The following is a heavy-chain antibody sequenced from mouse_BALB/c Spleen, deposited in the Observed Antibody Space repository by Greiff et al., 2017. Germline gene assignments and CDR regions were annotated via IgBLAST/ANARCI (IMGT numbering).Heavy chain of an antibody. V-gene: IGHV5-17*02. CDR3: ARFYYGNYYAMDY. Sequence: EVQGVESGGGLVQPGGSRKLSCAASGFTFSSFGMHWVRQAPEKGLEWVAYISSGSSTIYYADTVKGRFTISRDNPKNTLFLQMTSLRSEDTAMYYCARFYYGNYYAMDYWGQGTSVTVSS. CDR1: GFTFSSFG. J-gene: IGHJ4*01. CDR2: ISSGSSTI. D-gene: IGHD2-1*01.